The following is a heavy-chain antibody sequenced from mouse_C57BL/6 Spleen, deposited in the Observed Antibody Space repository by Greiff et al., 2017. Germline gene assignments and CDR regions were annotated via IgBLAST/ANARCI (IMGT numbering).Heavy chain of an antibody. CDR2: IYPGDGDT. CDR1: GYAFSSSW. Sequence: QVQLQQPGAELVKPGASVKLSCKASGYAFSSSWMNWVKQRPGKGLEWIGRIYPGDGDTNYNGKFKGKATLTADKSSSTAYMQLSSLPSEDSAVYFCARFEDWYFDVWGTGTTVTVAS. V-gene: IGHV1-82*01. J-gene: IGHJ1*03. CDR3: ARFEDWYFDV.